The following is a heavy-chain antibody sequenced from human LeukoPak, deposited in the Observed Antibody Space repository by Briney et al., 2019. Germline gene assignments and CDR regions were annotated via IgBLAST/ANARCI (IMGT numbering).Heavy chain of an antibody. J-gene: IGHJ4*02. D-gene: IGHD3-10*01. Sequence: SVKVSCKASGGTFSSYAISWVRQAPGQGLEWMGGIIPIFGTANYAQKFQGRVTITTDESTSTAYMELSSLRSEDTAVYYCAVSSGSYYIHPYYFDYWGQGTLVTVSS. CDR2: IIPIFGTA. CDR1: GGTFSSYA. V-gene: IGHV1-69*05. CDR3: AVSSGSYYIHPYYFDY.